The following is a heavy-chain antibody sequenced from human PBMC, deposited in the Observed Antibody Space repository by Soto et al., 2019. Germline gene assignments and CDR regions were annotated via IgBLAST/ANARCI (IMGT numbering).Heavy chain of an antibody. V-gene: IGHV3-30*18. D-gene: IGHD1-7*01. J-gene: IGHJ6*02. CDR1: GFTFSSYG. CDR3: AKSWTGTTFYYYYGMDV. CDR2: ISYDGSNK. Sequence: GGSLRLSCAASGFTFSSYGMHWVRQAPGKGLEWVAVISYDGSNKYYADSVKGRFTISRDNSKNTLYLQMNSLRAEDTAVYYCAKSWTGTTFYYYYGMDVWGQGTTVTVSS.